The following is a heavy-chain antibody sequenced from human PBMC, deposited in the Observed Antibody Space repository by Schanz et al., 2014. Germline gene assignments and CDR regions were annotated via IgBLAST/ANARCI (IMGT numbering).Heavy chain of an antibody. CDR1: GFTFSKYW. D-gene: IGHD3-10*01. CDR3: ARDNYYGSGSYREFDY. Sequence: EVQLVESGGGLVQPGGSLRLSCGGSGFTFSKYWMSWVRQAPGKGLEWVANIKQDGSEKYYVDAVKGRFTISRDNAKNSMYLHMKSLRGEDTAVYYCARDNYYGSGSYREFDYWGQGTLVTVSS. V-gene: IGHV3-7*04. J-gene: IGHJ4*02. CDR2: IKQDGSEK.